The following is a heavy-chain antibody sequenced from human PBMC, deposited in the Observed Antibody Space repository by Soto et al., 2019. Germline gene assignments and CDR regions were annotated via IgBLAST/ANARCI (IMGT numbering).Heavy chain of an antibody. Sequence: SVKVSCKASGGTFSSYAISWVRQAPGQGLEWMGGIIPIFGTANYAQKFQGRVTITVDESTSTAYMELSSLRSEDTAVYYCAADIVVVPAAIKWDYYYYGMDVWGQGTTVTVSS. CDR1: GGTFSSYA. CDR3: AADIVVVPAAIKWDYYYYGMDV. CDR2: IIPIFGTA. J-gene: IGHJ6*02. V-gene: IGHV1-69*13. D-gene: IGHD2-2*02.